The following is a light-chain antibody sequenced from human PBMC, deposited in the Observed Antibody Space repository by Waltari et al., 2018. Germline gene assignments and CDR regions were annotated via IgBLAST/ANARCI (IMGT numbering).Light chain of an antibody. J-gene: IGKJ1*01. V-gene: IGKV1-39*01. CDR1: QFSSIY. CDR3: QQTFRTPQT. Sequence: DIQMTQSPSSLSASIGDRVTITCLANQFSSIYVNWYQQKPVSSHHVLISTAATLQSGVPSRCGGSGAGTDFTLYLSSLQPEDFATYFCQQTFRTPQTFGQGTKVEI. CDR2: TAA.